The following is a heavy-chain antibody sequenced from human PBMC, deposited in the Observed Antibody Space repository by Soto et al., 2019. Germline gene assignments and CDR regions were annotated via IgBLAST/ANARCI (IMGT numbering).Heavy chain of an antibody. V-gene: IGHV1-69*01. CDR3: AMNDWLLTNYYYYGMDV. Sequence: QVQLVQSGAEVKKPGSSVKVSCKASGGTFSSYAISWVRQAPGQGLEWMGGIIPIFGTANYAQKFQGRVTITADESTSTAYMELSSLRSEDTAVYYCAMNDWLLTNYYYYGMDVWGQGTTVTVSS. CDR1: GGTFSSYA. J-gene: IGHJ6*02. D-gene: IGHD3-9*01. CDR2: IIPIFGTA.